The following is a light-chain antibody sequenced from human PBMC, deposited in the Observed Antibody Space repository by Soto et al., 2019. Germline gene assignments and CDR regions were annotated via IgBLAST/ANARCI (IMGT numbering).Light chain of an antibody. CDR1: SSDVGGYNY. J-gene: IGLJ3*02. CDR2: DVN. V-gene: IGLV2-11*01. CDR3: CSYAGSYTLWV. Sequence: QSVLTQPRSVSGSPGQSVTISCTGTSSDVGGYNYVSWYRQYPGKAPKLIIYDVNKRPSGVPDRFSGSKSGNTASLTISGLQAEDEADYYCCSYAGSYTLWVFGGGTQLTVL.